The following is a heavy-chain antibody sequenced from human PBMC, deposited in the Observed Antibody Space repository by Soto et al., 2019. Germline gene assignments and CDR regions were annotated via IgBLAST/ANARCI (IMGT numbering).Heavy chain of an antibody. J-gene: IGHJ3*01. CDR3: ARRGNSWSAFDV. D-gene: IGHD4-4*01. Sequence: QVQLQESGPGLVKPSETLSLTCTVSGGSTSTYFWSWIRQPPGKGLEWIGYVHYGGNTNYNPSLNSRATISVDTSNNHFSLKLTSVTAADTAVYYCARRGNSWSAFDVWGQGTKVTVSS. V-gene: IGHV4-59*08. CDR1: GGSTSTYF. CDR2: VHYGGNT.